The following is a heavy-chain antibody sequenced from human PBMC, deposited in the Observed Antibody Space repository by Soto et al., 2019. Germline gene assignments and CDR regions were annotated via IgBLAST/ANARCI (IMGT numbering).Heavy chain of an antibody. D-gene: IGHD2-2*01. V-gene: IGHV1-18*01. Sequence: QVQLMQSGAEVKKPGASVKVSCKASGYTFTSYGISWVRQAPGQGLEWMGWISTYNGNTNYAQKPQGRVTMTTDTSTSTAYMELRSLRSDDTAVYYCGRDLYQSVFYYGMDVWGQGTTVTVSS. CDR2: ISTYNGNT. CDR1: GYTFTSYG. CDR3: GRDLYQSVFYYGMDV. J-gene: IGHJ6*02.